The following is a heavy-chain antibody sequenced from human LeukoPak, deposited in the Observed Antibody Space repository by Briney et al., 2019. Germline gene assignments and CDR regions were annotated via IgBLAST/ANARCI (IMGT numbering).Heavy chain of an antibody. Sequence: GGSLRLSCAASGFTVSSNYMSWVRQAPGKGLEWVSIISGSGSSTSYGDSVKGRFTISRDNSENTLYLQMNSLRAEDTAVYYCAKGDTYDDFWSGYSYHYYYGMDVWGQGTTVIVSS. CDR2: ISGSGSST. D-gene: IGHD3-3*01. CDR3: AKGDTYDDFWSGYSYHYYYGMDV. J-gene: IGHJ6*02. V-gene: IGHV3-23*01. CDR1: GFTVSSNY.